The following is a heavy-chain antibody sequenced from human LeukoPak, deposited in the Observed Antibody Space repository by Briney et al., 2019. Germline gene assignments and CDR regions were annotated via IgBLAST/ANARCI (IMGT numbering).Heavy chain of an antibody. CDR1: GGSISSYY. Sequence: SETLSLTCTVSGGSISSYYWSWIRQPPGKGLEWIGYIYYSGSTNYNPSLKSRVTISVDTSKNQFSLKLSSVTAADTAVYYCAREHQIAVAGTDAFDIWGQGTMVTVSS. V-gene: IGHV4-59*01. CDR2: IYYSGST. J-gene: IGHJ3*02. CDR3: AREHQIAVAGTDAFDI. D-gene: IGHD6-19*01.